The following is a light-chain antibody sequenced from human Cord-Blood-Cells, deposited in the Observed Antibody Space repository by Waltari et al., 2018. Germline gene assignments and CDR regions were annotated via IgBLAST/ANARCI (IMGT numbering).Light chain of an antibody. CDR2: KAS. V-gene: IGKV1-5*03. Sequence: IQMTQSPSTLSASVGDRVTIPCRASQSIRSWLAWYQQKPGKAPKLLVYKASSLESGVPSRFSGSGSGTEFTLTISSLQPDDFATYYCQQYNSYWTFGQGTKVEIK. CDR3: QQYNSYWT. J-gene: IGKJ1*01. CDR1: QSIRSW.